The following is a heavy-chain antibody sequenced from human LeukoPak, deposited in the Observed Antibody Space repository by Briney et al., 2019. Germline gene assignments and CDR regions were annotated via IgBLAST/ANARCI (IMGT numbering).Heavy chain of an antibody. CDR1: GFTFSSYS. V-gene: IGHV3-21*01. CDR2: ISSSSSYI. Sequence: GGSLRLSCAASGFTFSSYSMNWVRQAPGKGLEWVSSISSSSSYIYYADSVKGRFTISRDNAKNSLCLQMNSLRAEDTAVYYCARVKDRGYDYYFDYWGQGTLVTVSS. J-gene: IGHJ4*02. CDR3: ARVKDRGYDYYFDY. D-gene: IGHD5-12*01.